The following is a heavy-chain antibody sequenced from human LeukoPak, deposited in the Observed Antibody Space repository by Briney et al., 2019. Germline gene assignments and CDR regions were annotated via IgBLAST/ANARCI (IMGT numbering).Heavy chain of an antibody. J-gene: IGHJ4*02. V-gene: IGHV1-2*02. CDR3: ARNHYGTGYFDY. D-gene: IGHD3-16*01. CDR2: INPNSGGT. Sequence: GASVKVSCKASGYTFTGYYMHWVRQAPGQRREWMGWINPNSGGTNYAQKFQGRVTMTRDTSISTAYMEQSRLRSDDTAVYYCARNHYGTGYFDYWGQGTLVTVSS. CDR1: GYTFTGYY.